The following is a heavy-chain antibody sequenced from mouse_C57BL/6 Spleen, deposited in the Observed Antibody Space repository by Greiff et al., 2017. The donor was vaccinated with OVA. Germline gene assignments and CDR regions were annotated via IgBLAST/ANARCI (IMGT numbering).Heavy chain of an antibody. CDR1: GFTFSSYG. Sequence: EVNVVESGGDLVKPGGSLKLSCAASGFTFSSYGMSWVRQTPDKRLEWVGTISSGGGDTYYPDRVKGRFTITRDNAKNTLFLQMSSLKSEDTAMYYCARLVYDGYLYYFDDWGQGTTLTVSS. V-gene: IGHV5-6*01. CDR3: ARLVYDGYLYYFDD. D-gene: IGHD2-3*01. CDR2: ISSGGGDT. J-gene: IGHJ2*01.